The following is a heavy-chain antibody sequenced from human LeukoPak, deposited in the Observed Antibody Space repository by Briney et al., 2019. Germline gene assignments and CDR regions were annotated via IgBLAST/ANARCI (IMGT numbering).Heavy chain of an antibody. D-gene: IGHD6-19*01. CDR3: AKDMGGRWLVRLKVFDY. Sequence: GGSLRLSCAASGFTFDDYAMHWVRQAPGKGLEWVSGISWNSGYIGYADSVKGRFTISRDNAKNSLYLQMNSLRAEDTAVYYCAKDMGGRWLVRLKVFDYWGQGTLVTVSS. V-gene: IGHV3-9*01. J-gene: IGHJ4*02. CDR2: ISWNSGYI. CDR1: GFTFDDYA.